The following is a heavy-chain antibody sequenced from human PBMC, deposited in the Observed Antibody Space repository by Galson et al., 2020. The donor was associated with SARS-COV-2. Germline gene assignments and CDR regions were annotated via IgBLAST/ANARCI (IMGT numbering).Heavy chain of an antibody. J-gene: IGHJ4*02. CDR1: GGSFSGYY. D-gene: IGHD5-12*01. Sequence: ASETLSLTCAVYGGSFSGYYWSWIRQPPGKGLEWIGYIYYSGSTNYNPSLKSRVTISVDTSKNQFSLKLSSVTAADTAVYYCARHQPGGYIVATIFEGHFDYWGQGTLVTVSS. CDR2: IYYSGST. V-gene: IGHV4-59*08. CDR3: ARHQPGGYIVATIFEGHFDY.